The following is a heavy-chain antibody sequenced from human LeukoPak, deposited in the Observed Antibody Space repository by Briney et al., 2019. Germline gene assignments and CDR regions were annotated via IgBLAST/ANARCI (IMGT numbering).Heavy chain of an antibody. J-gene: IGHJ6*02. D-gene: IGHD3-3*01. V-gene: IGHV3-15*07. CDR2: IKSKTDGGTT. Sequence: GGSLRLSCAASGFTFSNAWMNWVRQAPGKGLEWVGRIKSKTDGGTTDYAAPVKGRFTISRDDSKNTLYLQMNSLKTEDTAVYYCAKGITIFGRNYYGMDVWGQGTTVTVSS. CDR1: GFTFSNAW. CDR3: AKGITIFGRNYYGMDV.